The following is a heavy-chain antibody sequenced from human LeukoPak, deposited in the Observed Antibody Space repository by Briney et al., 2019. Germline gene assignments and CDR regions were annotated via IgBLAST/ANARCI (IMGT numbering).Heavy chain of an antibody. Sequence: PGGSLRLSCAASGFTFSSYSMNWVRQAPGKGLEWVSSITRSSIYKYYADSVKGRFTISRDNAKNSLYLQMNSLRVEDTAVYYCARERWGHDRDAFDIWGQGTMVTVSS. D-gene: IGHD3-22*01. V-gene: IGHV3-21*01. CDR3: ARERWGHDRDAFDI. CDR1: GFTFSSYS. CDR2: ITRSSIYK. J-gene: IGHJ3*02.